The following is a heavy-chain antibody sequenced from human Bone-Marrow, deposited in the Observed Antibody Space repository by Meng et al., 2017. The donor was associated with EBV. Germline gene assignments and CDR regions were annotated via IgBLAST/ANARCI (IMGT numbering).Heavy chain of an antibody. J-gene: IGHJ4*02. CDR2: IIPVLGAA. V-gene: IGHV1-69*01. CDR3: ARDNGDTMTSPYFDY. CDR1: GGTLNNIA. Sequence: VELVQEGAEVKKPGSAVSVSCKASGGTLNNIAINWWRQAAGEGLEWMGGIIPVLGAANYADNFQGRMKIIADESTNTAYMELRNLTPADMALYYCARDNGDTMTSPYFDYWGQGTLVTVSS. D-gene: IGHD4-17*01.